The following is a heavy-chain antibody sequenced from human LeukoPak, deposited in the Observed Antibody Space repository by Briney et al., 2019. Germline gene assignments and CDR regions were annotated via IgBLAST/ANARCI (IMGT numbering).Heavy chain of an antibody. Sequence: SVKVSCKASGGTFSSYAISWVRQAPGQGLEWMGGIIPIFGTANYAQKFQGRVTITADESTTTAYMELRSLRSEDTAVYYCARGRRSITMVRGVITEYYFDYWGQGTLVTVSS. D-gene: IGHD3-10*01. CDR3: ARGRRSITMVRGVITEYYFDY. V-gene: IGHV1-69*13. CDR2: IIPIFGTA. J-gene: IGHJ4*02. CDR1: GGTFSSYA.